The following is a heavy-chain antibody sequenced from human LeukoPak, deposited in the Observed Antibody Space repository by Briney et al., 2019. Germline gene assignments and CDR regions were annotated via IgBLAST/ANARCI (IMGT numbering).Heavy chain of an antibody. J-gene: IGHJ3*02. D-gene: IGHD3-10*01. CDR3: ARGMLDGVPVLLWFGEFDDAFDI. CDR2: INAGNGNT. CDR1: GYTFTSYA. V-gene: IGHV1-3*01. Sequence: ASVKVSCKASGYTFTSYAMHWVRQAPGQRLEWMGWINAGNGNTKYSQKFQGRVTITRDTSASTAYMELSSLRSEDTAAYYCARGMLDGVPVLLWFGEFDDAFDIWGQGTMVTVSS.